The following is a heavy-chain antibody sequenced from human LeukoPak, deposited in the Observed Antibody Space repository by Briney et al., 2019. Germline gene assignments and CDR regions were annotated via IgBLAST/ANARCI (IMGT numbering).Heavy chain of an antibody. CDR1: GFTFSSYA. V-gene: IGHV3-23*01. CDR3: AKPEQPRPPGYFDY. CDR2: VSGSGAHT. Sequence: GGSLRLSCAASGFTFSSYAMTWVRQAPGKGLQWVSAVSGSGAHTYYADSVKGRFTISRDNSRDTLYLQMNSLRAEDTAVYCCAKPEQPRPPGYFDYWGQGTLVTVSS. D-gene: IGHD1/OR15-1a*01. J-gene: IGHJ4*02.